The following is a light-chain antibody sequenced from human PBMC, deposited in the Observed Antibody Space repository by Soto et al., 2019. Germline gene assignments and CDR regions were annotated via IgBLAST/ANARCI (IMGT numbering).Light chain of an antibody. Sequence: EIVLTQSPGTLSLSPGEGATLSCRASQSVTSNYLAWYQQKPGQAPRLLIYDASSRATGIPDRFSGGGSGTDFTLTISRLEPEDFAVYYCQQFSSYPLTFGGGTKVAIK. CDR3: QQFSSYPLT. J-gene: IGKJ4*01. CDR2: DAS. V-gene: IGKV3-20*01. CDR1: QSVTSNY.